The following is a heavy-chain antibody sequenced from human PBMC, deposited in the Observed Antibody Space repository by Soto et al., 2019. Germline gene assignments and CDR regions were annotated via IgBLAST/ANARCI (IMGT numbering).Heavy chain of an antibody. CDR2: ISCYNGKT. D-gene: IGHD3-3*01. V-gene: IGHV1-18*01. CDR3: ARDAPPPELRFLEWHNYDYNGMDV. CDR1: GYIFTAYG. J-gene: IGHJ6*02. Sequence: QVQVVQSGDEVKETGASVRVSCKTSGYIFTAYGISWVRQAPGQGLEWMGWISCYNGKTKYAQKVQGRVTMTTDTSTSTAYMEVRSLRSDDTAIYYCARDAPPPELRFLEWHNYDYNGMDVWGQGTTVPVSS.